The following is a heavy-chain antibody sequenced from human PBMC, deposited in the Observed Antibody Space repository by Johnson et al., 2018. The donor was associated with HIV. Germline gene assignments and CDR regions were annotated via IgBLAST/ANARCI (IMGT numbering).Heavy chain of an antibody. CDR2: ISWHSGSI. D-gene: IGHD2-15*01. Sequence: VQLVESGGGLVQPGRSLRLSCAASGFTFDDYAMHWVRQAPGKGLEWVSGISWHSGSIGYADSVKGRFTISRDNAKNTLYLQMNSLRAEDTAVYYCATPQEGYSAFEIWGQGTMVTVSS. J-gene: IGHJ3*02. CDR3: ATPQEGYSAFEI. CDR1: GFTFDDYA. V-gene: IGHV3-9*01.